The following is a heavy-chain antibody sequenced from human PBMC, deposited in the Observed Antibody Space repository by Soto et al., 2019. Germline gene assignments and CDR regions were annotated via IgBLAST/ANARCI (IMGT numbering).Heavy chain of an antibody. J-gene: IGHJ6*02. D-gene: IGHD2-21*02. CDR3: TKQKGDSRTYNGMDV. CDR1: GDSVSSNSAA. V-gene: IGHV6-1*01. Sequence: QVQLQQSGPGLVKPSQTLSLTCAISGDSVSSNSAAWNWIRQSPSRGLEWLGRAYYRSQWYYDSAVSVRSRITVIPGTSKNQFSLQLSSVTPEDTAVYFCTKQKGDSRTYNGMDVWGQGTTVIVSS. CDR2: AYYRSQWYY.